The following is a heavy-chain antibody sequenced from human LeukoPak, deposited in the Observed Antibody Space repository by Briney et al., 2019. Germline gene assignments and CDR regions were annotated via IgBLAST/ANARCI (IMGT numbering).Heavy chain of an antibody. Sequence: GGSLRLSCAASGFTFSSYAMHWVRQAPGKGLEYVSAISSNGGSTYYANSVKGRFTISRDNSKNTLYLQMGSLGAEDMAVYYCARGLQLRYFDYWGQGTLVTVSS. V-gene: IGHV3-64*01. CDR1: GFTFSSYA. CDR2: ISSNGGST. J-gene: IGHJ4*02. D-gene: IGHD5-18*01. CDR3: ARGLQLRYFDY.